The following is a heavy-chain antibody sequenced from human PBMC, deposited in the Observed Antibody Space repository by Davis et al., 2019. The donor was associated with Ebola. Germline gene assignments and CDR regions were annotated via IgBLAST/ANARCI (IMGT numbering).Heavy chain of an antibody. CDR1: GGTFSSYA. D-gene: IGHD6-6*01. V-gene: IGHV1-69*13. J-gene: IGHJ4*02. CDR2: IIPIFGTA. Sequence: AASVKVSCKASGGTFSSYAISWVRQAPGQGLEWMGGIIPIFGTANYAQKFQGRVTITADESTSTAYMELSSLRSEDTAVYYCARGPPVYSSTWAWAKSMFDYWGQGTLVTVSS. CDR3: ARGPPVYSSTWAWAKSMFDY.